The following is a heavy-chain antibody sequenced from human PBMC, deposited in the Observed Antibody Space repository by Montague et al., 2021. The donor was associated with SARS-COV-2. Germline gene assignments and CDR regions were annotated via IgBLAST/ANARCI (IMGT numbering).Heavy chain of an antibody. CDR3: ASGTYYYDSSGPARLSWFAFDN. J-gene: IGHJ3*02. Sequence: TLSLTCTVSGGSISSGSYYWSWIRQPAGKGLEWIGRIYTSGSTNYNPPLKSRVTISVDTSKNQFSLKLSSVTAADTAVYYCASGTYYYDSSGPARLSWFAFDNWGQGTMVTVSS. CDR2: IYTSGST. CDR1: GGSISSGSYY. D-gene: IGHD3-22*01. V-gene: IGHV4-61*02.